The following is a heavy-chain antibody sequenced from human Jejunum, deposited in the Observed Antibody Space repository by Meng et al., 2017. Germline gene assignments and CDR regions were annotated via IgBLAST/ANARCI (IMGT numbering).Heavy chain of an antibody. D-gene: IGHD3-16*01. J-gene: IGHJ4*02. CDR2: ISSAGTDA. CDR1: VLTYYTSV. CDR3: ARDKGVTAIDH. V-gene: IGHV3-33*01. Sequence: QVQLVDAGGGVVQPETALRLACDASVLTYYTSVMHWVRQAPGEGLEWVAFISSAGTDAYYADSVKGRVTISRDNSKSTLYLQMNSLRADDTAIYYCARDKGVTAIDHWGQGTLVTVSS.